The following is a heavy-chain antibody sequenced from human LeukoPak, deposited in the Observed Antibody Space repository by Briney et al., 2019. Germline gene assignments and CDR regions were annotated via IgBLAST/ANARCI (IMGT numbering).Heavy chain of an antibody. Sequence: GSLRLSCAASGFTFSSYAMSWVRQPPGKGLEWIGSIYYTGATYYNPSLNYRVTISVDTSKNQFSLRLTSVTAADTAVYYCARDSIRVQTGTTPWGRGTLVTVSS. CDR1: GFTFSSYA. J-gene: IGHJ5*02. D-gene: IGHD1-1*01. V-gene: IGHV4-39*07. CDR2: IYYTGAT. CDR3: ARDSIRVQTGTTP.